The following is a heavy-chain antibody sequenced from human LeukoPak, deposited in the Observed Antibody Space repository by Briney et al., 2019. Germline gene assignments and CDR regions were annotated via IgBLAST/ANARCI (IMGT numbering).Heavy chain of an antibody. D-gene: IGHD4-17*01. Sequence: ASVKVSCKISGYTLTEVSMHWVRQAPGKGLEWMGGFDPADGEPIYAQKFQGRVTMSEDTSTDTAYKDLSSLRSEDTAVYYCATEVVGYGDVHYFDSWGQGTLVTVSS. CDR1: GYTLTEVS. CDR3: ATEVVGYGDVHYFDS. CDR2: FDPADGEP. V-gene: IGHV1-24*01. J-gene: IGHJ4*02.